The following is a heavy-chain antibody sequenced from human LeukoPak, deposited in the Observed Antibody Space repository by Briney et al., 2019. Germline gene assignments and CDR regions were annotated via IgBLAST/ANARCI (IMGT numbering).Heavy chain of an antibody. CDR3: ATDRYYTMNI. CDR2: ISSDGSII. V-gene: IGHV3-74*01. J-gene: IGHJ6*02. CDR1: GDPFSASR. Sequence: GGALRLSCAASGDPFSASRMHWGPQAPGEGLAWVSHISSDGSIIVYADAVKGRFTISRDNSKNTLYLQMNSLRVDDTAVYYCATDRYYTMNIWGQGTTVTVSS.